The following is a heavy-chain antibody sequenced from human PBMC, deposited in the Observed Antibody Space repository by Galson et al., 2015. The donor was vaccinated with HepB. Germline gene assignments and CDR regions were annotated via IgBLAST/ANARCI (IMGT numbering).Heavy chain of an antibody. CDR2: IYSGGST. D-gene: IGHD1-26*01. CDR3: ARSPYSGSYHGGFDY. Sequence: SLRLSCAASGFTVSSNYMSWVRQAPGKGLEWVSVIYSGGSTYYADSVKGRFTISRDNSKNTLYLQMNSLRAEDTAVYYCARSPYSGSYHGGFDYWGQGTLVTVSS. V-gene: IGHV3-66*01. CDR1: GFTVSSNY. J-gene: IGHJ4*02.